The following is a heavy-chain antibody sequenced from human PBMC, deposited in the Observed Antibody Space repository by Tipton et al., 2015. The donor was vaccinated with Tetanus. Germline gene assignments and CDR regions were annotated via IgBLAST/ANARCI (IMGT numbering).Heavy chain of an antibody. CDR3: ARGLPRVPFYFDF. D-gene: IGHD2-21*01. J-gene: IGHJ4*02. V-gene: IGHV4-4*07. Sequence: KPSLESRVTISMDTSKNQVSLRLTSVTAADTAVYYCARGLPRVPFYFDFWGQGRQVTVSS.